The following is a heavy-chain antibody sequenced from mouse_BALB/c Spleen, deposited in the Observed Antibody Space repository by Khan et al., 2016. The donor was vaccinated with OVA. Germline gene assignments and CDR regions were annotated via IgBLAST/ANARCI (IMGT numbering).Heavy chain of an antibody. CDR2: IWSDGFT. V-gene: IGHV2-6*02. Sequence: QVQLKESGPGLVAPSQSLSITCTVSGFSLTSYGVHWVRQPPGKGLEWLVVIWSDGFTTYNSHLKSRLSISKDNSKSQVFLKMNSLQTDDTAMYYCARGIYYFSSRYMDYWGQGTSVTVSS. CDR3: ARGIYYFSSRYMDY. D-gene: IGHD1-1*01. J-gene: IGHJ4*01. CDR1: GFSLTSYG.